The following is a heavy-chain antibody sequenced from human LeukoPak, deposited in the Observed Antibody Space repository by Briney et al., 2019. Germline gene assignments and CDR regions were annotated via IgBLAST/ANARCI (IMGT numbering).Heavy chain of an antibody. V-gene: IGHV5-51*01. CDR2: IYPGDSNI. CDR3: ASTNPDGHNVDY. D-gene: IGHD5-24*01. Sequence: GESLKISCKASGYSFTSYWIGWERQMPGKGLEWMAIIYPGDSNIKYNPSFQAQVTISADKSITTTYLQWSSLEASDTAIYYCASTNPDGHNVDYWGQGTLVTVSS. J-gene: IGHJ4*02. CDR1: GYSFTSYW.